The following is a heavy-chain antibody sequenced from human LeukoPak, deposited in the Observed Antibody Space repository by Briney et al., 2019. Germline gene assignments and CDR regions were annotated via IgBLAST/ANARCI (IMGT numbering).Heavy chain of an antibody. CDR2: ITYSGADT. V-gene: IGHV3-23*01. CDR1: GFTFSSHA. CDR3: AKMPSSRGGWELLQSC. D-gene: IGHD1-26*01. J-gene: IGHJ4*02. Sequence: AGGSLRLSCAASGFTFSSHAMTWVRQAPGKGLEWVSSITYSGADTFYTDSVKGRFTVSRDNSKRTLFLQMNSLRAEDTAVYYCAKMPSSRGGWELLQSCWGQGTLVTVSS.